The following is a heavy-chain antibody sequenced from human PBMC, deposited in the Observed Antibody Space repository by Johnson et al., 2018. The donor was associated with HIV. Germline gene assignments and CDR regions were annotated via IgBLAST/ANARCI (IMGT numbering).Heavy chain of an antibody. CDR2: IKSKTDGGTT. CDR3: TTVEQWLGQDAFDI. D-gene: IGHD6-19*01. V-gene: IGHV3-15*01. Sequence: VQLVESGGGLVKPGGSLRLSCAASGFTFSNAWMSWVRQAPGKGLEWVGRIKSKTDGGTTDYAAPVKGRFTISRDDSKNTLYLQMNSLKTEDTAVYYCTTVEQWLGQDAFDIWGQGTMVTVSS. J-gene: IGHJ3*02. CDR1: GFTFSNAW.